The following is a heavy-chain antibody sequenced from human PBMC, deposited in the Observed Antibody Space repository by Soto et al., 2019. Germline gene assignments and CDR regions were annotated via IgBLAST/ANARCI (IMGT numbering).Heavy chain of an antibody. J-gene: IGHJ4*02. CDR2: VSYDGGNK. V-gene: IGHV3-30-3*01. CDR1: GFTFSSYA. D-gene: IGHD1-26*01. CDR3: ARVPWELLTPDPYYFDY. Sequence: QVQLVESGGGVVQPGRSLGLSCAASGFTFSSYAMHWVRQAPGKGLEWVAIVSYDGGNKYYADSVKGRFTISRDNSKNTLYLQMNSLRVEDAAVYCARVPWELLTPDPYYFDYWGQGTLVAVSS.